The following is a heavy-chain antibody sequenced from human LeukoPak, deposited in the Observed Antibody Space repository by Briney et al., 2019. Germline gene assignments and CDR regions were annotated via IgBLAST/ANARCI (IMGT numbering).Heavy chain of an antibody. D-gene: IGHD3-16*02. CDR1: GLTFSSYG. CDR3: AKDAVITPYYYYYYGMDV. V-gene: IGHV3-30*02. CDR2: IRYDGSNK. Sequence: GGSLRLSCAASGLTFSSYGMHWVRQAPGKGLEWVAFIRYDGSNKYYADSVKGRFTISRDNSKNTLYLQMNSLRAEDTAVYYCAKDAVITPYYYYYYGMDVWGQGTTVTVSS. J-gene: IGHJ6*02.